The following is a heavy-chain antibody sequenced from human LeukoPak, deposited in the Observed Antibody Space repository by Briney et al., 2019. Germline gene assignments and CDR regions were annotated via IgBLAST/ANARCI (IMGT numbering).Heavy chain of an antibody. CDR3: ARDRYLYYYDSSSQGTSDY. V-gene: IGHV3-21*01. J-gene: IGHJ4*02. Sequence: GGSLRLSCTASGFTFSSYTMTWVRQAPGKGLEWVSSISSSSTYIYYADSLKGRFTISRDNAKNSLYLQMNSLRAEDTAVYYCARDRYLYYYDSSSQGTSDYWGQGTLVTVSS. D-gene: IGHD3-22*01. CDR2: ISSSSTYI. CDR1: GFTFSSYT.